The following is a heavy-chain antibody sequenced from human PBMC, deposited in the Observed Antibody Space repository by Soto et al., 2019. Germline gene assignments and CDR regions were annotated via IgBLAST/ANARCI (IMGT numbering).Heavy chain of an antibody. D-gene: IGHD2-2*01. CDR2: IDSSGSVM. J-gene: IGHJ5*02. V-gene: IGHV3-48*01. CDR3: ARDLLGYCGSPSCPGTWFDP. Sequence: GGSLRLSCVASGFTFSSYSMNWVRQAPGKGLEWVSYIDSSGSVMYYADSMKGRFTISRDNAKNSLYLQMNSLRAEDTAVYYCARDLLGYCGSPSCPGTWFDPWGQGTLVTVSS. CDR1: GFTFSSYS.